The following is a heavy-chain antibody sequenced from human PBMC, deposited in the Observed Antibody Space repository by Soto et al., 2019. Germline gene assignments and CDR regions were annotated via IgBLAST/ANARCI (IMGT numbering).Heavy chain of an antibody. CDR2: FSATSENT. J-gene: IGHJ4*02. CDR3: AKARDQQWVRLPFDY. Sequence: EVQLLESGGGLVPPGGSLRLSCVGSGFFFSSYTMTWVRQAPGKGLEWVSSFSATSENTYYADSVRGRFTISRDTSKNTLFLQMNSLTAEDTAMYYCAKARDQQWVRLPFDYWGQGILVIVSS. CDR1: GFFFSSYT. V-gene: IGHV3-23*01. D-gene: IGHD6-19*01.